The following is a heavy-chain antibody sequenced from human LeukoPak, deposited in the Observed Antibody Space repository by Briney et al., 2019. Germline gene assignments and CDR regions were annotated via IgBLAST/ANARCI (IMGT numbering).Heavy chain of an antibody. Sequence: PGRSLRLSCAASGYTFSSYAMHWVRQAPGKGLEWVAVIAYDGSNKYYADSVKGRFTISRDNSKNTLYLQMNSLRAEDTAVYYCATNVVPALPSAGGKYYYYYYGMDVWGQGTTFTVSS. CDR3: ATNVVPALPSAGGKYYYYYYGMDV. D-gene: IGHD2-2*01. J-gene: IGHJ6*02. CDR2: IAYDGSNK. CDR1: GYTFSSYA. V-gene: IGHV3-30-3*01.